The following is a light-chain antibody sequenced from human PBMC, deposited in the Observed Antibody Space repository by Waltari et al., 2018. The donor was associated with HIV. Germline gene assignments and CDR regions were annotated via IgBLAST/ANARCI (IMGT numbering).Light chain of an antibody. CDR1: RDIHRY. J-gene: IGKJ1*01. Sequence: DSQMTQSPSSLSASIGDRVPIPCRASRDIHRYLAWYQQKPGTVPKLLIFLASTWQSGVPSRFSGSGSWTVYTRTINNLQPEDAATYYCQKYDSAPWTFGQGTKVAIK. CDR3: QKYDSAPWT. V-gene: IGKV1-27*01. CDR2: LAS.